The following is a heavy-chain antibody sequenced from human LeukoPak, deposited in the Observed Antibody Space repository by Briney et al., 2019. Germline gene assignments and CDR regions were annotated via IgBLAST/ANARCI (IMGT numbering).Heavy chain of an antibody. Sequence: SETLSLTCTVSGGSISSSSYYWGWIRQPPGKGLEWIGRIYYSGRTYYNPSLKSRVTISVDTSKNQFSLKLSSVTAADTAVCYCARVRYYDILTGYTIWAYYFDYWGQGTLVTVSS. CDR1: GGSISSSSYY. V-gene: IGHV4-39*07. CDR3: ARVRYYDILTGYTIWAYYFDY. D-gene: IGHD3-9*01. J-gene: IGHJ4*02. CDR2: IYYSGRT.